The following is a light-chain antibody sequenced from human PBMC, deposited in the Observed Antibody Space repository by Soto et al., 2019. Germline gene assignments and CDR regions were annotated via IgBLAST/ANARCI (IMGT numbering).Light chain of an antibody. CDR3: SSYTSSSTYV. J-gene: IGLJ1*01. CDR1: SSDVGGYNY. V-gene: IGLV2-14*01. Sequence: QSALTQPPSASGSPGQSVTISCTGTSSDVGGYNYVSWYQQHPGKAPKLMIYEVSKRPSGVSNRFSGSKSGNTASLTISGLQAEDEADYYCSSYTSSSTYVFGTGTKLTVL. CDR2: EVS.